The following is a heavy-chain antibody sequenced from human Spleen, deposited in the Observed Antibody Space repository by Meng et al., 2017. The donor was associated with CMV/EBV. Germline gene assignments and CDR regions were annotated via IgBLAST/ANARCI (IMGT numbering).Heavy chain of an antibody. V-gene: IGHV5-51*01. J-gene: IGHJ6*02. Sequence: GESLKISCEGSGYSFSNYWIDWVRQMPGKGLEWMGSIYPGDSDTRYSPSFQGQVTISADKSIRTAYLHWSSLKASDTAIYYCARRAGYDSSGYYYYYYYGMDVWGQGTTVTVSS. CDR3: ARRAGYDSSGYYYYYYYGMDV. CDR2: IYPGDSDT. CDR1: GYSFSNYW. D-gene: IGHD3-22*01.